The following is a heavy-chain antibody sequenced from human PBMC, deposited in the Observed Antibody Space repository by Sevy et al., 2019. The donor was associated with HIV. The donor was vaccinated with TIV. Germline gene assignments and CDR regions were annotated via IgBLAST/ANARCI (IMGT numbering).Heavy chain of an antibody. J-gene: IGHJ4*02. D-gene: IGHD5-18*01. CDR3: ARAKVGTAMYPDY. Sequence: GGSLRLSCAASGFTFSSYSMNWVRQAPGKGLEWVSYISSSSSTIYYADSVKGRFTISRDNAKNSLYLQMNSLRAEATAVYYCARAKVGTAMYPDYWGQGTLVTVSS. CDR1: GFTFSSYS. CDR2: ISSSSSTI. V-gene: IGHV3-48*01.